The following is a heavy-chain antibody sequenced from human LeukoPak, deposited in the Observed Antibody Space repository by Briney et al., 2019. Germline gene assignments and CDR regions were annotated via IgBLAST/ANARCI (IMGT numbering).Heavy chain of an antibody. CDR1: GASISDYY. CDR2: IYNSGST. Sequence: PSETLSLTCTVSGASISDYYWSWVRQPAGRGLEWIGRIYNSGSTNYDPSLKSRVTMSVDTSKNQVSLKLSSVTAADTAVYYCARHRDRITIFGVVRRDAFDIWGQGTMVTVSS. J-gene: IGHJ3*02. CDR3: ARHRDRITIFGVVRRDAFDI. V-gene: IGHV4-4*07. D-gene: IGHD3-3*01.